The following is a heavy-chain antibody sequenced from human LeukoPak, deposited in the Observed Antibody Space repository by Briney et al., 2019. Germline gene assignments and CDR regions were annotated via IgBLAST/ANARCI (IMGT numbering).Heavy chain of an antibody. D-gene: IGHD4-17*01. CDR3: AGLVTTKGSYAFDI. J-gene: IGHJ3*02. CDR2: IYYSGST. CDR1: GGSMSSQY. V-gene: IGHV4-59*06. Sequence: SETLSLTCTVSGGSMSSQYWSWIRQPPGKGLEWIGYIYYSGSTYYNSSLKSRVTISVDTSKNQFSLKLSSVTAADTAVYYCAGLVTTKGSYAFDIWGQGTMVTVSS.